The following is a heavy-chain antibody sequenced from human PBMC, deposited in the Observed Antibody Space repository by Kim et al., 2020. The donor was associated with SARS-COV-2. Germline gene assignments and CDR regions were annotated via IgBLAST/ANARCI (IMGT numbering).Heavy chain of an antibody. CDR2: INPNSGGT. J-gene: IGHJ5*02. V-gene: IGHV1-2*06. Sequence: ASVKVSCKASGYTFTGYYMHWVRQAPGQGLEWMGRINPNSGGTNYAQKFQGRVTMTRDTSISTAYMELSRLRSDDTAVYYCARASSVAVTRNWFDPWGQGTLVTVSS. CDR3: ARASSVAVTRNWFDP. D-gene: IGHD2-21*02. CDR1: GYTFTGYY.